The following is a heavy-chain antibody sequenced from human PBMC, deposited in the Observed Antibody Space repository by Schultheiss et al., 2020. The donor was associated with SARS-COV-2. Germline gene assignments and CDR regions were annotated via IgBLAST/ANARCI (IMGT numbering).Heavy chain of an antibody. J-gene: IGHJ5*02. CDR1: GFTFDDYA. D-gene: IGHD3-22*01. CDR3: ARDYYDSSGPYNWFDP. CDR2: ISWNSGSI. V-gene: IGHV3-9*01. Sequence: SLKISCAASGFTFDDYAMHWVRQAPGKGLEWVSGISWNSGSIGYADSVKGRFTISRDNAKNSLYLQMNSLRAEDTAVYYCARDYYDSSGPYNWFDPWGQGTLVTVSS.